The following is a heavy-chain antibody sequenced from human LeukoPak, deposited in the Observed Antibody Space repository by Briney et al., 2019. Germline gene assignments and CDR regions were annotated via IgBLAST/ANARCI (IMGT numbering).Heavy chain of an antibody. J-gene: IGHJ3*01. V-gene: IGHV4-39*01. CDR3: ARHFSTDAFDV. CDR2: IFHSGST. CDR1: GDYIRSSSYY. D-gene: IGHD2/OR15-2a*01. Sequence: SETLSLTCTVSGDYIRSSSYYWGWIRQPPGKGLEWIGSIFHSGSTYYNLSLKSRVTISVDTSKNQFSLNLNSVTAADTAEYFCARHFSTDAFDVWGQGTMVTVSS.